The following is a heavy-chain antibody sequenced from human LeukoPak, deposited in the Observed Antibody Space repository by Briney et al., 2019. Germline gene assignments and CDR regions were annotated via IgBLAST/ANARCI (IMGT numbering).Heavy chain of an antibody. J-gene: IGHJ4*02. CDR3: AKVPIDETIVVVPAAPWWYFDY. CDR1: GFTFRTYA. V-gene: IGHV3-23*01. CDR2: ISDSGDGT. Sequence: AGGSLRLSCAASGFTFRTYAMSWVRQAPGKGLEWVSGISDSGDGTYYAESVKGRFTISRDNSKNTVFLQMNSLRADDTAVYYCAKVPIDETIVVVPAAPWWYFDYWGQGTLVTVSS. D-gene: IGHD2-2*01.